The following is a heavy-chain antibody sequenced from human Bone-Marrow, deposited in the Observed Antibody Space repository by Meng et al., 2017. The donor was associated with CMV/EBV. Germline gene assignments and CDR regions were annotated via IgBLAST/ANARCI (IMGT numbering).Heavy chain of an antibody. CDR3: ARDEGSSFSYYSYDMDV. CDR2: ISSSSSYI. CDR1: GFIFSTYS. V-gene: IGHV3-21*01. J-gene: IGHJ6*02. Sequence: GESLKISCEASGFIFSTYSMNWVRQAPGKGLEWVSSISSSSSYIFYANSVKGRFTISRDNAKSSLYLQMNSLRAEDTAVYYCARDEGSSFSYYSYDMDVWGQGTTVTVSS. D-gene: IGHD6-6*01.